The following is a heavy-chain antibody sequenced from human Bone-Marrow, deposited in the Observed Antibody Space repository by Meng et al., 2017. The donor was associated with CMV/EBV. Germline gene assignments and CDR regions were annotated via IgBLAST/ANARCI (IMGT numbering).Heavy chain of an antibody. Sequence: SETLSLTCTVSGGSISSDDYYWGWIRQPPGKGLEWIGSIYYSGSTNYNPSLKSRVTISVDTSKNQFSLKLSSVTAADTAVYYCARETRWNYVDYWGQGTLVSVSS. D-gene: IGHD3-3*01. J-gene: IGHJ4*02. CDR3: ARETRWNYVDY. V-gene: IGHV4-39*07. CDR2: IYYSGST. CDR1: GGSISSDDYY.